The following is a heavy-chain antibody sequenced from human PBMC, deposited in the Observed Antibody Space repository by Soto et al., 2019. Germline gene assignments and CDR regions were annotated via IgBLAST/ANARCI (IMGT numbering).Heavy chain of an antibody. V-gene: IGHV1-18*01. CDR1: GYTFTHYG. Sequence: QVQLVQSGAEVKKPGASVKVSCKASGYTFTHYGITWVRQAPGQGLEWMGWTNSFSGDTNHPQKLQGRLTMTTDTSTNTVYMELRNLRSDDTAVYYCARDLHSGGKYWYFDIWGRGTLVTVSS. J-gene: IGHJ2*01. CDR3: ARDLHSGGKYWYFDI. D-gene: IGHD2-15*01. CDR2: TNSFSGDT.